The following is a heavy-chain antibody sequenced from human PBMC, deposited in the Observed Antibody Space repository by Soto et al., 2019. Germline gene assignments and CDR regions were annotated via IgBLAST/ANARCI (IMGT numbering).Heavy chain of an antibody. CDR1: GFTFSSYA. Sequence: QPGGSLRLSCAASGFTFSSYAMHWFRQAPGKGLEWVAVISYDGSNKYYADSVKGRFTISRDNSKNTLYLQMNSLRAEDTAVYYCAREYADGLWFGELLSHYGMDVWGQGTTVTVSS. J-gene: IGHJ6*02. CDR2: ISYDGSNK. CDR3: AREYADGLWFGELLSHYGMDV. V-gene: IGHV3-30-3*01. D-gene: IGHD3-10*01.